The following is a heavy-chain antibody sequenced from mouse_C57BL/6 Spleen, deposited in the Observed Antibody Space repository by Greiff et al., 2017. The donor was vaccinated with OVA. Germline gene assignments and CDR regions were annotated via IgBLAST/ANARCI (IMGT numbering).Heavy chain of an antibody. CDR2: IDPSDSET. Sequence: VQLKQPGAELVRPGSSVKLSCKASSYTFTSYWMHWVKQRPIQGLEWIGNIDPSDSETHYNQKFKDKATLTVDKSSSTAYMQLSSLTSEDSAVYYCARDPYYYGSSRTYFDYWGQGTTLTVSS. D-gene: IGHD1-1*01. CDR1: SYTFTSYW. J-gene: IGHJ2*01. V-gene: IGHV1-52*01. CDR3: ARDPYYYGSSRTYFDY.